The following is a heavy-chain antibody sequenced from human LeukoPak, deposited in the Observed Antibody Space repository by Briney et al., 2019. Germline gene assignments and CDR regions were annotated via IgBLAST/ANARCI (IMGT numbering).Heavy chain of an antibody. D-gene: IGHD3-22*01. CDR2: ISSSSSTI. Sequence: GGSLRLSCAASGFTFSSYSMNWVRQAPGKGLEWVSYISSSSSTIYYADSVKGRFTISRDNAKNSLYLQMNSLRAEDTAVYYCARSTRRIVVVSYFDYWGQGTLVTVSS. J-gene: IGHJ4*02. V-gene: IGHV3-48*01. CDR3: ARSTRRIVVVSYFDY. CDR1: GFTFSSYS.